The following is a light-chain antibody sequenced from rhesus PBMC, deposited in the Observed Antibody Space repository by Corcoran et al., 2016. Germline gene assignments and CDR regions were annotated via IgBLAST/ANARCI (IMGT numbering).Light chain of an antibody. CDR3: PHGDGNIFS. J-gene: IGKJ3*01. CDR1: ENVNTY. CDR2: KAS. Sequence: DIQMTQSPSSLSASVGVRVTITCRASENVNTYLNWYQQKPGKAPKLLIYKASSLQSGVPSRLSGSGSRTDYTFPICSLQPKDVSTYYFPHGDGNIFSFGPGTKLAIK. V-gene: IGKV1-74*01.